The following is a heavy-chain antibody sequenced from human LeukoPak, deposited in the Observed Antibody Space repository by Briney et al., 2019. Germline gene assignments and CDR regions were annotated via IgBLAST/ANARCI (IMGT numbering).Heavy chain of an antibody. CDR3: ARGPYSYDSSGAFDI. CDR1: GDSISSGDYY. CDR2: ISSSGST. Sequence: SQTLSLTCTVSGDSISSGDYYWSWIRQPAGKGLEWIGRISSSGSTNYNPSLKSRVTISVDTSKNQFSLKLSSVTAADTAVYFCARGPYSYDSSGAFDIWGQGTLVTVSS. J-gene: IGHJ4*02. V-gene: IGHV4-61*02. D-gene: IGHD3-22*01.